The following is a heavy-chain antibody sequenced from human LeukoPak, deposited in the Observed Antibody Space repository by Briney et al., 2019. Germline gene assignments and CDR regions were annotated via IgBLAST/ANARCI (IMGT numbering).Heavy chain of an antibody. V-gene: IGHV1-18*04. CDR1: GYSFTDYY. D-gene: IGHD2-15*01. Sequence: ASVKVSCKASGYSFTDYYMHWVRQAPGQGLEWMGWISAYNGNTNYAQKLQGRVTMTTDTSTSTAYMELRSLRSDDTAVYYCARDTRHCSGGSCYEGGYWGQGTLVTVSS. CDR2: ISAYNGNT. J-gene: IGHJ4*02. CDR3: ARDTRHCSGGSCYEGGY.